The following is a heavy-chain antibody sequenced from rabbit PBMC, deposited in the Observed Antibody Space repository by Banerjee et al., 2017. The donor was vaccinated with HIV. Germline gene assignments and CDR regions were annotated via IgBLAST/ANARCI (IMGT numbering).Heavy chain of an antibody. V-gene: IGHV1S47*01. D-gene: IGHD1-1*01. CDR1: GFDFSSYG. CDR3: VRGSYASSSGYYWGNL. J-gene: IGHJ4*01. Sequence: QEQLVESGGGLVQPGGSLKLSCKASGFDFSSYGVSWVRQAPGKGLEWIGYIDPVFGSTYYASWVNGRFTISSHNAQNTLYLQLNSLTAADTATYFCVRGSYASSSGYYWGNLWGPGTLVTVS. CDR2: IDPVFGST.